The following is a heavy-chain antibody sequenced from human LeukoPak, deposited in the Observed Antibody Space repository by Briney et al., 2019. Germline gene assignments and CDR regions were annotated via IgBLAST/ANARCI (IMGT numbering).Heavy chain of an antibody. V-gene: IGHV4-4*07. Sequence: SETLCLTCTVSGGSISSYYWSWIRQPAGKGLEWIGRIYTTGSTNYNPSLKSRLTISVDTSKNQFSLKLRSVTAADTAVYYCARIKCGGDCRCYYYYYHMDVWGKGTTVTISS. D-gene: IGHD2-21*02. CDR1: GGSISSYY. J-gene: IGHJ6*03. CDR3: ARIKCGGDCRCYYYYYHMDV. CDR2: IYTTGST.